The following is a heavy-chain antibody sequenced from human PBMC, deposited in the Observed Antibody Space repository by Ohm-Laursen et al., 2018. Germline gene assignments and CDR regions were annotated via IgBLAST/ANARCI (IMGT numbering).Heavy chain of an antibody. CDR2: IYYSGST. Sequence: SETLSLTCTVSGGSISSYYWSWIRQPPGKGLEWIGYIYYSGSTNYSPSLKSRVTISVDTSKNQFSLKLTSVTAADTAVYYCVRDIPTTSYYYYGMDVWGQGAAVTVSS. CDR1: GGSISSYY. V-gene: IGHV4-59*01. D-gene: IGHD1-1*01. CDR3: VRDIPTTSYYYYGMDV. J-gene: IGHJ6*02.